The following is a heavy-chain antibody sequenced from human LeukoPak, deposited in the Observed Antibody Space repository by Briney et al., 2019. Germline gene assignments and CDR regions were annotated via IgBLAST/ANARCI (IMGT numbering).Heavy chain of an antibody. CDR3: ARIPERRYSSSSGGGY. Sequence: SETLSLTCAVYGGSFSGYYWSWIRQPPGKGLEWIGEIYHSGSTNYNPSLSSRFTISVRTSKNQVCLRLSSVTAADTAVYYCARIPERRYSSSSGGGYWGQGTLVTVSS. D-gene: IGHD6-6*01. J-gene: IGHJ4*02. V-gene: IGHV4-34*01. CDR2: IYHSGST. CDR1: GGSFSGYY.